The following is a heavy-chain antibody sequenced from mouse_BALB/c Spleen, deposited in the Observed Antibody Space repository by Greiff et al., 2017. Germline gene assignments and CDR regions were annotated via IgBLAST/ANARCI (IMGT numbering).Heavy chain of an antibody. CDR3: ARHGGHITTAWYFDV. CDR2: ISSGGGST. V-gene: IGHV5-12-1*01. D-gene: IGHD1-1*01. J-gene: IGHJ1*01. CDR1: GFAFSSYN. Sequence: EVQVVESGGGLVKPGGSLKLSCAASGFAFSSYNMSWFRQTPEKRLEWVAYISSGGGSTYYPDTVKGRFTISRDNAKNTLYLQMSSLKSENTAMYYCARHGGHITTAWYFDVWGAGTPVTVSA.